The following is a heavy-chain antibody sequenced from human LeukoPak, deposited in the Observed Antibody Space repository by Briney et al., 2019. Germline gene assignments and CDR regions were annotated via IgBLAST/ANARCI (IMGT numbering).Heavy chain of an antibody. J-gene: IGHJ4*02. Sequence: SVKVSCKASGGTFSSYAISWVRQAPGQGLEWMGRINPILSIANYAQKFQGRVTSTADKSTSTAYMELSSLRAEDTAVYYCARESGDDGGPNEDYWGQGTLVTVSS. CDR1: GGTFSSYA. V-gene: IGHV1-69*04. D-gene: IGHD4-23*01. CDR2: INPILSIA. CDR3: ARESGDDGGPNEDY.